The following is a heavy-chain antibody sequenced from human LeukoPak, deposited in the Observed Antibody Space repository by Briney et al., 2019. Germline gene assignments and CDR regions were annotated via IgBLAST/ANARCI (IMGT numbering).Heavy chain of an antibody. CDR1: VGTLSSYA. CDR3: AGWEL. Sequence: SSVNVSCKPSVGTLSSYAMSWVRQAPGQWLEWMGRIIPIFGTANYAQKFQRIVTITTDESTSTAYIELSSVRSDDTAVYYCAGWELWGQGTLVTVSS. J-gene: IGHJ4*02. V-gene: IGHV1-69*05. CDR2: IIPIFGTA. D-gene: IGHD1-26*01.